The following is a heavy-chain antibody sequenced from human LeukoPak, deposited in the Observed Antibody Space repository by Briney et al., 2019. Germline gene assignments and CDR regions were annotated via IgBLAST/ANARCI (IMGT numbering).Heavy chain of an antibody. CDR3: ARSHSSSWYGADY. V-gene: IGHV3-21*01. J-gene: IGHJ4*02. Sequence: GGSLRLSCAASGFTFSSYGMSWVRQAPGKGLEWVSSISSSSSYIYYADSVKGRFTISRDNAKNSLYLQMNSLRAEDTAVYYCARSHSSSWYGADYWGQGTLVTVSS. D-gene: IGHD6-13*01. CDR2: ISSSSSYI. CDR1: GFTFSSYG.